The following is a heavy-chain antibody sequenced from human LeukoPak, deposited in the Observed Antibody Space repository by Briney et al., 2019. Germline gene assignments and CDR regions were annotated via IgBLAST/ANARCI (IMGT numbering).Heavy chain of an antibody. CDR3: ARDSEWELRGRVLDY. CDR1: GFTFGDYA. V-gene: IGHV3-30*04. J-gene: IGHJ4*02. Sequence: GGSLRLSCTASGFTFGDYAMSWFRQAPGKGLEWVAVISYDGSNKYYADSVKGRFTISRDNSKNTLYLQMNSLRAEDTAVYYCARDSEWELRGRVLDYWGQGTLVTVSS. CDR2: ISYDGSNK. D-gene: IGHD1-26*01.